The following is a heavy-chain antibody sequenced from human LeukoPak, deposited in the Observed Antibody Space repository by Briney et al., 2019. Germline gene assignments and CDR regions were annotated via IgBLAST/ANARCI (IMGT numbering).Heavy chain of an antibody. D-gene: IGHD2-21*02. Sequence: ASVKVSCKASGYTFTSYYMHWVRQAPGQGFEWMGIIKVGAGSTSYAQKFQGRVTMTRDTSTSTLYMELRSLRSEDTAVYYCVRGGGDDSAAPFDFWGQGTLVTVSS. V-gene: IGHV1-46*01. CDR2: IKVGAGST. J-gene: IGHJ4*02. CDR3: VRGGGDDSAAPFDF. CDR1: GYTFTSYY.